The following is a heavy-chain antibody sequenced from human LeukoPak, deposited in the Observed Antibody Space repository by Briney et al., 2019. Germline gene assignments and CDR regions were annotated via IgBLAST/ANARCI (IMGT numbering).Heavy chain of an antibody. D-gene: IGHD6-19*01. CDR3: ASSISGIAVAGY. CDR2: MNPNSGNT. J-gene: IGHJ4*02. V-gene: IGHV1-8*01. Sequence: ASVKVSCKASGYTLTSYDINWVRQATGQGLEWMGWMNPNSGNTGYAQKFQGRVTMTRNTSISTAYMELSSLRSEDTAVYYCASSISGIAVAGYWGQGTLVTVSS. CDR1: GYTLTSYD.